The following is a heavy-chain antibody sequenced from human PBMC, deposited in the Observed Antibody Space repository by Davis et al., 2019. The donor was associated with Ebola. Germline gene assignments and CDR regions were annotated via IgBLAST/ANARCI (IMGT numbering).Heavy chain of an antibody. D-gene: IGHD6-6*01. V-gene: IGHV4-34*01. CDR1: GGSFSGYY. J-gene: IGHJ6*02. CDR3: ARGQVHWSIERYYYYYGMDV. Sequence: SETLSLTCAVYGGSFSGYYWSWIRQPPGKGLEWIGEINHSGSTNYNPCLKSRVTISVDTSKNQFSLKLSSVTAADTAVYYCARGQVHWSIERYYYYYGMDVWGQGTTVTVSS. CDR2: INHSGST.